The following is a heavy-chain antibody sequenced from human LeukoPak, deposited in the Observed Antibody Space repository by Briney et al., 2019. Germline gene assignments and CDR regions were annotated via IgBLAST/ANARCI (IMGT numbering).Heavy chain of an antibody. V-gene: IGHV1-18*01. Sequence: GASVKVSCKASVYTFTSYGISGVRQAPGQGLEWMGWISAYNGNTNYAQKLQGRVTMTTDTSTSTAYMELRSLRSDDTAVYYCATDHQSGWSYYWVQGTLVTVSS. J-gene: IGHJ4*02. CDR1: VYTFTSYG. CDR2: ISAYNGNT. CDR3: ATDHQSGWSYY. D-gene: IGHD3-3*01.